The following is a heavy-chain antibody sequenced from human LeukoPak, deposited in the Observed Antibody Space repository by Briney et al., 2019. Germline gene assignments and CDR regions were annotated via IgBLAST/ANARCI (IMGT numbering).Heavy chain of an antibody. Sequence: PGGSLRLSCAASGFTFSSYSLNWVRQAPGKGLEWVSYISSSSSTIYYADSVKGRFTISRDNAKNSLYLQMNSLRAEDTAVYYCARGQTYYDFWSGMNDCWGQGTLVTVSS. D-gene: IGHD3-3*01. CDR2: ISSSSSTI. CDR1: GFTFSSYS. V-gene: IGHV3-48*01. J-gene: IGHJ4*02. CDR3: ARGQTYYDFWSGMNDC.